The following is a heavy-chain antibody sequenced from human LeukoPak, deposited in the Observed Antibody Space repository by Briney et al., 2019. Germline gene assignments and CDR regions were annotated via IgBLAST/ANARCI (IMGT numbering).Heavy chain of an antibody. D-gene: IGHD4-17*01. CDR3: ARTFGSGDLDY. J-gene: IGHJ4*02. CDR1: GGSISSSNW. CDR2: IYHSGST. V-gene: IGHV4-4*02. Sequence: SGTLSLTCAVSGGSISSSNWWSWVRQPPGKGLEWIGEIYHSGSTNYNPSLKSRVTISVDTSKNQFSLKLSSVTAADTAVYHCARTFGSGDLDYWGQGTLVTVSS.